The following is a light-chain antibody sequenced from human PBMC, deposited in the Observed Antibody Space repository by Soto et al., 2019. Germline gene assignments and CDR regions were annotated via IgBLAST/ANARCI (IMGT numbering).Light chain of an antibody. CDR3: QQDNTWPRT. CDR2: GAS. J-gene: IGKJ1*01. V-gene: IGKV3-15*01. CDR1: QGIKDY. Sequence: EIEMTPSPAPLSVSAGERATLSCRASQGIKDYVAWFQQKPGQAPRLLIYGASTRATAIPARFSGSGSGTEFTLSISSLQSEDFAVYYCQQDNTWPRTFGQGTKVDIK.